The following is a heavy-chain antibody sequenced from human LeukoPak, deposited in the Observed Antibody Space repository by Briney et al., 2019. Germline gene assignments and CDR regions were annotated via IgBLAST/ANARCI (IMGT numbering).Heavy chain of an antibody. Sequence: PGGSLRLSCAASGFTFTDLYMSWVRQAPGKGLEWVSYISASGSVIYYADSVKGRFTISRDNAKNSLYLQLNSLRAEDTAVYYCARDYNSWGQGTLVAVSS. CDR1: GFTFTDLY. J-gene: IGHJ4*02. V-gene: IGHV3-11*01. D-gene: IGHD3-10*01. CDR2: ISASGSVI. CDR3: ARDYNS.